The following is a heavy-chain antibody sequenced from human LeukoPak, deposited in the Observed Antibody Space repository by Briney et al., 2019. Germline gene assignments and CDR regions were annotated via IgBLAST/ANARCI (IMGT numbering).Heavy chain of an antibody. Sequence: ASVKVSCKVYGYILSALSMHWVRQAPGKGLEWMGGFDPEDGETIYSQKFQGRVTMTEDTSTDTAYLELSSLRSEDTAVYYCTTGYAGLWHGSFDIWGQGTVVTVSS. CDR3: TTGYAGLWHGSFDI. J-gene: IGHJ3*02. CDR1: GYILSALS. V-gene: IGHV1-24*01. D-gene: IGHD2-2*01. CDR2: FDPEDGET.